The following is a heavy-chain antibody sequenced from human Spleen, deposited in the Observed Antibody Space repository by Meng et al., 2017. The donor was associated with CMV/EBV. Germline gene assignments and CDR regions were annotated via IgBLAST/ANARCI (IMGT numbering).Heavy chain of an antibody. Sequence: ETLSLTCTVSGGSISSSSYYWGWIRQPPGKGLEWVSIIYSGGSTYYADSVKGRFTISRDNSKNTLYLQVNSLRTEDTAVYYCARVLLTLAISGVDEPGCMDVWGQGTTVTVSS. CDR2: IYSGGST. D-gene: IGHD3-3*01. CDR1: GGSISSSSYY. CDR3: ARVLLTLAISGVDEPGCMDV. J-gene: IGHJ6*02. V-gene: IGHV3-66*02.